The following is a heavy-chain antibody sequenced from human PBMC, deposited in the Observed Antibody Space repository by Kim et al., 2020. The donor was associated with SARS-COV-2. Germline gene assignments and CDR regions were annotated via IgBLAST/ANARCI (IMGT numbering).Heavy chain of an antibody. J-gene: IGHJ4*02. D-gene: IGHD3-10*01. V-gene: IGHV4-4*02. CDR1: GGSISSSNW. CDR2: IYHSGST. CDR3: AREPYGSGSYSGLDY. Sequence: SETLSLTCAVSGGSISSSNWWSWVRQPPGKGLEWIGEIYHSGSTNYNPSLKSRVTISVDKSKNQFSLKLSSVTAADTAVYYCAREPYGSGSYSGLDYWGQGTLVTVSS.